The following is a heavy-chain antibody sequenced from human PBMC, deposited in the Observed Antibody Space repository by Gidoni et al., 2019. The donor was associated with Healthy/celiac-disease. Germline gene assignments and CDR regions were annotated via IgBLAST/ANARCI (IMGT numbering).Heavy chain of an antibody. J-gene: IGHJ4*02. V-gene: IGHV3-23*01. Sequence: EVQLLESGGGLVQPGGSLRLSCAASGFTFSRYAMSWGRQAPGKGLEWVSAISGSGGSTYYADSVKGWFTISRDNSKNTLYLQMNSLRAEDTAVYYCAKAGFMITFGGVIVTDYFDYWGQGTLVTVSS. D-gene: IGHD3-16*02. CDR2: ISGSGGST. CDR3: AKAGFMITFGGVIVTDYFDY. CDR1: GFTFSRYA.